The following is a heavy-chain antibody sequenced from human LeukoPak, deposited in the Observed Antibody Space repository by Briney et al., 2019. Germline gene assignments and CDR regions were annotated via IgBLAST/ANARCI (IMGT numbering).Heavy chain of an antibody. CDR2: FDPEDGET. V-gene: IGHV1-24*01. Sequence: ASVKVSCKVSGYTLTELSMHRVRQAPGKGLEWMGGFDPEDGETIYAQKFQGRVTMTEDTSTDTAYMELSSLRSEDTAVYYCATRIRYSNYVGGWFDPWGQGTLVTVSS. CDR3: ATRIRYSNYVGGWFDP. J-gene: IGHJ5*02. CDR1: GYTLTELS. D-gene: IGHD4-11*01.